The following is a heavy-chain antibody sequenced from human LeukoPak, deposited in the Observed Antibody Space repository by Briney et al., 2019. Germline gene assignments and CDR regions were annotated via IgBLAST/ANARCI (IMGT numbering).Heavy chain of an antibody. CDR2: ISSSSSYI. J-gene: IGHJ4*02. Sequence: GGSLRLSCAASGFTFSSYSMNWVRQAPGKGLEWVSSISSSSSYIYYADSVKGRFTISRDNAKNSLYLQMNSLRAEDTAVYYCAKGLRWKRGIDYWGQGTLVTVSS. CDR3: AKGLRWKRGIDY. V-gene: IGHV3-21*01. CDR1: GFTFSSYS. D-gene: IGHD4-23*01.